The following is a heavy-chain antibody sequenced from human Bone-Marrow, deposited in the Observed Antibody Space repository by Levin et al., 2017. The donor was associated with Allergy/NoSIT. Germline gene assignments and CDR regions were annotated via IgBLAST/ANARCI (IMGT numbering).Heavy chain of an antibody. J-gene: IGHJ4*02. Sequence: GESLKISCAASGFTFDDYTMHWVRQAPGKGLEWVSLISWDGGSTYYADSVKGRFTISRDNSKNSLYLQMNSLRTEDTALYYCAKDTGAVYYGSGSYPDYWGQGTLVTVSS. V-gene: IGHV3-43*01. CDR2: ISWDGGST. CDR1: GFTFDDYT. CDR3: AKDTGAVYYGSGSYPDY. D-gene: IGHD3-10*01.